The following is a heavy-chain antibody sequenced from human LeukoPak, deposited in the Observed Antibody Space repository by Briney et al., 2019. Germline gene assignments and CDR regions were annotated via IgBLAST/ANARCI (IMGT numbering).Heavy chain of an antibody. CDR3: ARDGRMATTDTEQFDY. Sequence: GASLRLSCAASGFTFSSYGMHWVRQAPGKGLEWVAFIRYDGSNRYYADSVKGRFTISRDNFKNTLYLQMNSLSTEDTAVYYCARDGRMATTDTEQFDYWGQGTLVTVSS. D-gene: IGHD5-24*01. J-gene: IGHJ4*02. CDR2: IRYDGSNR. CDR1: GFTFSSYG. V-gene: IGHV3-30*02.